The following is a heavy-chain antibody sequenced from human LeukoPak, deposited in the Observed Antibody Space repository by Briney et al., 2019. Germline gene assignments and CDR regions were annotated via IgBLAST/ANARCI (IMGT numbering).Heavy chain of an antibody. V-gene: IGHV3-7*01. CDR2: IKQDGSEK. CDR3: ARDIGDFWSGYDAFDI. J-gene: IGHJ3*02. CDR1: GFTFSSYA. D-gene: IGHD3-3*01. Sequence: GGSLRLSCAASGFTFSSYAMSWVRQAPGKGLEWVANIKQDGSEKYYVDSVKGRFTISRDNAKNSLYLQMNSLRAEDTAVYYCARDIGDFWSGYDAFDIWGQGTMVTVSS.